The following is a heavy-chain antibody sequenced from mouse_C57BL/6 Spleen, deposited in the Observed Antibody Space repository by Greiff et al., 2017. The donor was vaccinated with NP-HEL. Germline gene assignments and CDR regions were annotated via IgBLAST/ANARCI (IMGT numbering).Heavy chain of an antibody. V-gene: IGHV1-74*01. CDR2: IHPSDSDT. CDR3: AIRATVVGGYDMDY. J-gene: IGHJ4*01. Sequence: VQLQQSGAELVKPGASVKVSCKASGYTFTRYWLHWVKQRPGQGLEWIGRIHPSDSDTNYNQKFKGKATLTVDKSSSTAYMQLSSLTSEDSAVDYCAIRATVVGGYDMDYGGKGTSVTVSA. D-gene: IGHD1-1*01. CDR1: GYTFTRYW.